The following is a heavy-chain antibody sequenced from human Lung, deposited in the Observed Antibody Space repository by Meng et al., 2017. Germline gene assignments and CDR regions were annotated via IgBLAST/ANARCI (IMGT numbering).Heavy chain of an antibody. J-gene: IGHJ4*02. D-gene: IGHD2-21*01. CDR2: IYHSGST. CDR3: TKNDFYCLGY. CDR1: VGSISSDNW. V-gene: IGHV4-4*02. Sequence: APRPESGPGLVKPSGPLSLTGPVSVGSISSDNWWSWVRQPPGKGLEWIGEIYHSGSTNYNPSLKSRITISVDKPKNQFSLTLSSVTAADTAVYYCTKNDFYCLGYWGQGTLVTVSS.